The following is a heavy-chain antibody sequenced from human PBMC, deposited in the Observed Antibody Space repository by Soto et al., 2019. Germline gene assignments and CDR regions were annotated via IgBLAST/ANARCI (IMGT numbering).Heavy chain of an antibody. CDR2: IWYDGSNK. V-gene: IGHV3-33*01. J-gene: IGHJ4*02. Sequence: QVQLVESGGGVVQPGRSLRLSCAASGFTFSSYGMHWVRQAPGKGLEWVAVIWYDGSNKYYADSVKGRFTISRDNSKNTRYLQMNSLRAEDTAVYYCARGRYSSGWLRQEIDYWGQGTMVTVSS. CDR3: ARGRYSSGWLRQEIDY. CDR1: GFTFSSYG. D-gene: IGHD6-19*01.